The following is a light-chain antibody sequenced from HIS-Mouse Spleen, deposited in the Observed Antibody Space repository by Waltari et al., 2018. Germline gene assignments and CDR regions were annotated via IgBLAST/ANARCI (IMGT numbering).Light chain of an antibody. J-gene: IGLJ2*01. Sequence: QSALTQPASVSGSPGQSITISCTGTSRDVCGDNYLSWYHQHPGKAPKLMIYDVSNRPSGVSNRFSGSKSGNTASLTISGLQAEDEADYYCSSYTSSSTEVFGGGTKLTVL. CDR2: DVS. V-gene: IGLV2-14*03. CDR1: SRDVCGDNY. CDR3: SSYTSSSTEV.